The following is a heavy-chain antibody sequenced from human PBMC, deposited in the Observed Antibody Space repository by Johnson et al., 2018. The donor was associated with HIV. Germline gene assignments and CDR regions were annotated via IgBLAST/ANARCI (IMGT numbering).Heavy chain of an antibody. D-gene: IGHD6-19*01. V-gene: IGHV3-30-3*01. J-gene: IGHJ3*02. Sequence: QVQLVESGGGVVQPGRSLRLSCAASGFTFTSYAMHWVRQAPGKGLDWVAVISYDGSNKYHAGSVRGRFTISRDNSKNTLYLQMNSLRAEDTAVDYCARGRVKRVSSSSWYGGAFDIWGQGTMVTVSS. CDR3: ARGRVKRVSSSSWYGGAFDI. CDR2: ISYDGSNK. CDR1: GFTFTSYA.